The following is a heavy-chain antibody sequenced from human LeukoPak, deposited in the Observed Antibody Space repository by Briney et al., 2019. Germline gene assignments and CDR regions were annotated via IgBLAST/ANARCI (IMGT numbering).Heavy chain of an antibody. Sequence: ASMKVSCKASGGTFSSYAISWVRQAPGQGLEWMGRIIPILGIANYAQKFQGRVTITADKSTSTAYMELSSLRSEDTAVYYCARTYYYGSEYAFDIWGQGTMVTVSS. D-gene: IGHD3-10*01. J-gene: IGHJ3*02. CDR2: IIPILGIA. CDR3: ARTYYYGSEYAFDI. CDR1: GGTFSSYA. V-gene: IGHV1-69*04.